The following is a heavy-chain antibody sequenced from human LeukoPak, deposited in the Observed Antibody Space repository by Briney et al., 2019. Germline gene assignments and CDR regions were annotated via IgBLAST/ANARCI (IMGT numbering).Heavy chain of an antibody. Sequence: SGPTLVKPTQTLTLTCTFSGFSLSTSGVGVGWIRQPPGKALEWLALIYWNDDKRYSPSLKSRLTITKDTSKNQVVLTMTNMDPVDTATYYCAHTTDFVVAGTCYFDYWSQGTLVTVSS. V-gene: IGHV2-5*01. CDR2: IYWNDDK. J-gene: IGHJ4*02. CDR3: AHTTDFVVAGTCYFDY. D-gene: IGHD6-19*01. CDR1: GFSLSTSGVG.